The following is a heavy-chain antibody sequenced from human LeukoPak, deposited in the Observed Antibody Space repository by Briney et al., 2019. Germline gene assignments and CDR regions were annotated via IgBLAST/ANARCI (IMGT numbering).Heavy chain of an antibody. J-gene: IGHJ2*01. D-gene: IGHD3-22*01. Sequence: TSSETLSLTCGVSGGSISNYYWSWIRQPPGKGLEWIGSMYYSGSTNYNPSLKSRATISEDTSKKQFSLKLSSVTAADTAVYYCVRAGYDTSGFWYFDLWGRGTLVTVSS. V-gene: IGHV4-59*01. CDR2: MYYSGST. CDR1: GGSISNYY. CDR3: VRAGYDTSGFWYFDL.